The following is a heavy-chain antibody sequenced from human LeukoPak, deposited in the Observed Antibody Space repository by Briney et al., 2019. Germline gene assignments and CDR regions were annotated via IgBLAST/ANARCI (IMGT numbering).Heavy chain of an antibody. J-gene: IGHJ4*02. CDR3: ARGYAWGDY. CDR1: GFTFSSYE. Sequence: GGSLRLSCAASGFTFSSYEMNWVRQAPGKGLVWVSRINSDGSATNYADSVEGRFTISRDNAKNTLYLQMNSLRAEDTAVYYCARGYAWGDYWGQGTLVTVSS. D-gene: IGHD3-16*01. V-gene: IGHV3-74*01. CDR2: INSDGSAT.